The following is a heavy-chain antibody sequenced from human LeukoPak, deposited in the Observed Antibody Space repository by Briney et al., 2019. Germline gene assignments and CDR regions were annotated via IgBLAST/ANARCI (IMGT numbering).Heavy chain of an antibody. Sequence: GGSLRLSCAASGFTFSSYAMSWVRQAPGKGLEWVAVIWYDGSNKYYADSVKGRFTISRDNSKSTLYLQMNNLRAEDTALYYCAKERGHSKPFDYWGQGTLVTVSS. CDR3: AKERGHSKPFDY. CDR1: GFTFSSYA. J-gene: IGHJ4*02. CDR2: IWYDGSNK. D-gene: IGHD4-23*01. V-gene: IGHV3-33*06.